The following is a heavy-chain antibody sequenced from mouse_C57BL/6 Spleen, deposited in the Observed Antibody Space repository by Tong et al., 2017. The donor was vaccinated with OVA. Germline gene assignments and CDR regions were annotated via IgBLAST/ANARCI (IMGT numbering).Heavy chain of an antibody. CDR2: ISNGGGST. V-gene: IGHV5-12*01. CDR1: GFTFSDYY. J-gene: IGHJ4*01. D-gene: IGHD2-3*01. CDR3: ARRGDGYYNYAMDY. Sequence: VQLQESGGGLVQPGGSLKLSCAASGFTFSDYYMYWVRQTPEKRLEWVAYISNGGGSTYYPDTVKGRFTISRDNAKNTLYLQMSRLKSEDTAMYYCARRGDGYYNYAMDYWGQGTSDTVSS.